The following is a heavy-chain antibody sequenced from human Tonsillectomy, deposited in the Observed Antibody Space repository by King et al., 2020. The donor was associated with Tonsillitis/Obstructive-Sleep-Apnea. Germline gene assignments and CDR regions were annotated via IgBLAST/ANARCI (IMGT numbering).Heavy chain of an antibody. J-gene: IGHJ5*02. CDR1: GGTFSSYA. D-gene: IGHD5-18*01. V-gene: IGHV1-69*01. CDR2: IIPIFGTA. CDR3: APQLYSYGTNWFDP. Sequence: QLVQSGAEVKKPGSSVKVSCKASGGTFSSYAISWVRQAPGQGLEWMGGIIPIFGTANYAQKFQGRVTITADESTRTAYMELSSLRSEDTAVYYCAPQLYSYGTNWFDPWGQGTLVTVSS.